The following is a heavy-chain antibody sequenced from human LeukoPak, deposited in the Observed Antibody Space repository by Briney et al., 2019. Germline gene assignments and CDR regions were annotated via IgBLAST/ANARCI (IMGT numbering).Heavy chain of an antibody. Sequence: SVKVSCKASGGSISSSAINWVRQAPGQGLEWMGGIIPIFNRVKKTQKFQDRVTITADESTSTVYMELSSLRSEDTAVYYCARDEGPVPRDWYFDLWGRGTLVTVSS. CDR1: GGSISSSA. CDR3: ARDEGPVPRDWYFDL. J-gene: IGHJ2*01. V-gene: IGHV1-69*13. D-gene: IGHD3-10*01. CDR2: IIPIFNRV.